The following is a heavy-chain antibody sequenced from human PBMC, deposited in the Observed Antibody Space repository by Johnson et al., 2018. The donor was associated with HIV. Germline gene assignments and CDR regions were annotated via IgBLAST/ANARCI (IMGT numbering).Heavy chain of an antibody. D-gene: IGHD3-22*01. J-gene: IGHJ3*02. CDR3: ARDHYYDRKNYQLALDI. Sequence: VQLVESGGTLVQPGGSLRLSCAASGFTFSTYAMHWVRQAPGKGLEWVSGISWNSGSIGYADSVKGRFTISRDNAKNSLYLQMNSLRAEDTALYYCARDHYYDRKNYQLALDIWGQGTTVTVSS. CDR1: GFTFSTYA. CDR2: ISWNSGSI. V-gene: IGHV3-9*01.